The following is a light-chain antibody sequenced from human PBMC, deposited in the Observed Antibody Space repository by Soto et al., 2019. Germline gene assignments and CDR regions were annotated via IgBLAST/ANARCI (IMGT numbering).Light chain of an antibody. Sequence: DIQMTQSPSTLSASVGDRVTITCRASQSISTYLAWYQQKPGRAPKLLIYDASGLEGGVPSRFSGSGSGTEFTLTISSLQPEDFATYYCQQYNSYSRTFGQGTKVDIK. CDR3: QQYNSYSRT. CDR1: QSISTY. J-gene: IGKJ1*01. V-gene: IGKV1-5*01. CDR2: DAS.